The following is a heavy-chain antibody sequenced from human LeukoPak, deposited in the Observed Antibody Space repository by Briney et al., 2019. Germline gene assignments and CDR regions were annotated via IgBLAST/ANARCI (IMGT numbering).Heavy chain of an antibody. CDR2: ISYDESNK. D-gene: IGHD1-1*01. CDR3: ARGGTLAFDY. V-gene: IGHV3-30*04. Sequence: GGSLRLSCAASGFTSSSYAMHWVRQAPGKGLEWVAVISYDESNKYYADSVKGRFTISRDNSKNTLYLQMNSLRAEDTAVYYCARGGTLAFDYWGQGTLVTVSS. CDR1: GFTSSSYA. J-gene: IGHJ4*02.